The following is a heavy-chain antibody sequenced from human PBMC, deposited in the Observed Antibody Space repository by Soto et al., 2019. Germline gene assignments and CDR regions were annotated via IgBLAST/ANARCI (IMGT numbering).Heavy chain of an antibody. V-gene: IGHV4-31*03. J-gene: IGHJ6*02. CDR3: ARGNIVVVTATSQAYYYGMDV. Sequence: LSLTCTVSGGSISSGGYYWSWIRQHPGKGLEWIGYIYYSGSTYYNPSLKSRVTISVDTSKNQFSLKLSSVTAADTAVYYCARGNIVVVTATSQAYYYGMDVWCQRTSVT. CDR1: GGSISSGGYY. D-gene: IGHD2-21*02. CDR2: IYYSGST.